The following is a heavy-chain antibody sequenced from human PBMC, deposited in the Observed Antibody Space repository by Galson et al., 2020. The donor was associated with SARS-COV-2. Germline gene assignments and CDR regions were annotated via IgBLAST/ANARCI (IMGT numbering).Heavy chain of an antibody. CDR3: ARELLDFWSGIFDY. CDR2: ISYDGSNK. CDR1: GFTFSSYA. J-gene: IGHJ4*02. V-gene: IGHV3-30*04. D-gene: IGHD3-3*01. Sequence: GGSLRLSCAASGFTFSSYAMPWVRPAPGKGLEWVAVISYDGSNKYYADSVKGRFTISRDNSKNTLYLQMNSLRAEDTAEYYCARELLDFWSGIFDYWGQGTLVTVSS.